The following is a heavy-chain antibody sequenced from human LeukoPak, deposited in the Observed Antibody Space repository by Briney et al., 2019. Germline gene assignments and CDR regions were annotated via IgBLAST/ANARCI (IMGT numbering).Heavy chain of an antibody. J-gene: IGHJ5*02. Sequence: VASVKVSCKASGYTFTDYYLHWVRQAPGQGLEWMGWINPNSGDTNYAQKFQDRVTMTRDTSISTAYMELTRLRSDDTALYYCARDWGYCSGGNCQIHWFDPWGQGTLVTVSS. V-gene: IGHV1-2*02. CDR1: GYTFTDYY. CDR2: INPNSGDT. D-gene: IGHD2-15*01. CDR3: ARDWGYCSGGNCQIHWFDP.